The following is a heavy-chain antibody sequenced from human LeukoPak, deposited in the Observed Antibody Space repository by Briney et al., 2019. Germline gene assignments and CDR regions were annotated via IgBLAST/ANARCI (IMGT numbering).Heavy chain of an antibody. Sequence: SETLSLTCAVHGGSFSGYYWSWIRQPPGKGLEWIGEINHSGSTNYNPSLKSRVTISVDTSKNQFSLKLSSVTAADTAVYYCARIGAYGDAHFDYWGQGTLVTVSS. CDR1: GGSFSGYY. D-gene: IGHD4-17*01. V-gene: IGHV4-34*01. J-gene: IGHJ4*02. CDR2: INHSGST. CDR3: ARIGAYGDAHFDY.